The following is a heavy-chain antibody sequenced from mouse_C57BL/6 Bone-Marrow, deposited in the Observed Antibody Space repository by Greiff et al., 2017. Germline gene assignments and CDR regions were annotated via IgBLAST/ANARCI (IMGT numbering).Heavy chain of an antibody. Sequence: EVKLVESGAELVRPGASVKLSCTASGFNIKDDYMHWVKQRPEQGLEWIGWIDPENGDTEYASKFQGKATITADTSSNTAYLQLSSLTSEDTAVYYCTKGSLAMDYWGQGTSVTVSS. CDR2: IDPENGDT. J-gene: IGHJ4*01. CDR3: TKGSLAMDY. CDR1: GFNIKDDY. V-gene: IGHV14-4*01.